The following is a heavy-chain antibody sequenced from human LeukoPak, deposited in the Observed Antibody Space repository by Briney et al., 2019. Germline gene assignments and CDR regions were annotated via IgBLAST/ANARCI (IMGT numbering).Heavy chain of an antibody. D-gene: IGHD6-13*01. J-gene: IGHJ4*02. CDR1: GGSFSGCY. CDR3: ARGRGRSSSWSYFDY. CDR2: INHSGST. V-gene: IGHV4-34*01. Sequence: SETLSLTCAVYGGSFSGCYWSWIRQPPGKGLEWIGEINHSGSTNYNPSLKSRVTISVDTSKNQFSLKLSSVTAADTAVYYCARGRGRSSSWSYFDYWGQGTLVTVSS.